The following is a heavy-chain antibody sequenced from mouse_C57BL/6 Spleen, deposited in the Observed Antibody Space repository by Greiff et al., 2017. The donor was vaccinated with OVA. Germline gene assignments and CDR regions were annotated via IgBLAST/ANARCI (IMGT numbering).Heavy chain of an antibody. J-gene: IGHJ1*03. CDR2: IDPSDSET. D-gene: IGHD1-1*01. CDR3: ARWGYGSSWYFDV. Sequence: QVQLKQPGAELVRPGSSVKLSCKASGYTFTSYWMHWVKQRPIQGLEWIGNIDPSDSETHYNQKFKDKATLTVDKSSSTAYMQLSSLTSEDSAVYYCARWGYGSSWYFDVWGTGTTVTVSS. V-gene: IGHV1-52*01. CDR1: GYTFTSYW.